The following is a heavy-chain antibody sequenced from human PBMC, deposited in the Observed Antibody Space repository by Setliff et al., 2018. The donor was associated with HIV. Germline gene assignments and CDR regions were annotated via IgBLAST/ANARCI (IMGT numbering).Heavy chain of an antibody. D-gene: IGHD7-27*01. CDR1: GFTFSSYR. V-gene: IGHV3-74*01. Sequence: GGSLRLSCAASGFTFSSYRMHWVRQPPGKGLVWVSRINGDGSSTSYADSVKGRFTISRDNARNTLYLQMNSLRAEDTAVYYCARTSLGISEDCWGQGTLVTVSS. CDR3: ARTSLGISEDC. J-gene: IGHJ4*02. CDR2: INGDGSST.